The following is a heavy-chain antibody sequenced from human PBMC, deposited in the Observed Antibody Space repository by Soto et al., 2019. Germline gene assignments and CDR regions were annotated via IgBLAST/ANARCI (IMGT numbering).Heavy chain of an antibody. D-gene: IGHD3-22*01. Sequence: SVKVSCKASGFTFTSSAVQWVRQARGQRLEWIGWIVVGSGNTNYAQKFQERVTITRDMSTSTAYMELSSLRSEDTAVYYCAAGSPYDSSGYYTAYYFDYCGQGTLVTVSS. CDR1: GFTFTSSA. CDR2: IVVGSGNT. CDR3: AAGSPYDSSGYYTAYYFDY. J-gene: IGHJ4*02. V-gene: IGHV1-58*01.